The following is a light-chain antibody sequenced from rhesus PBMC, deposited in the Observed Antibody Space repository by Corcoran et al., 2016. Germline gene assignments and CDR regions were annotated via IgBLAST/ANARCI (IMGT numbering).Light chain of an antibody. CDR1: QGITND. V-gene: IGKV1-25*01. CDR2: EAS. CDR3: QHYYSTPT. Sequence: DIQMTQSPSSLSASVGDRVTITCRASQGITNDLAWYQQKPGETPKLLIYEASSLQSGIPSRFSGSGSGTDFPLPISSLLSENFATYSCQHYYSTPTFGGGTKVEIK. J-gene: IGKJ4*01.